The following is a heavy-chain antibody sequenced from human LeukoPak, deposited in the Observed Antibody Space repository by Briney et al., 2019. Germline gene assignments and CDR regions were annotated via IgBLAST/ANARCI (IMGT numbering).Heavy chain of an antibody. V-gene: IGHV4-34*01. Sequence: PSETLSLTYGVYGGSFSGYYWSWIRQPPGRGLEWIGKINHSVSTNYNPSLKSRVTISGDTSKNQFSLKLSSVTAADTAVYYCASTSSYSTTNWFDPWGQGTLVTVSS. J-gene: IGHJ5*02. CDR2: INHSVST. CDR3: ASTSSYSTTNWFDP. D-gene: IGHD6-13*01. CDR1: GGSFSGYY.